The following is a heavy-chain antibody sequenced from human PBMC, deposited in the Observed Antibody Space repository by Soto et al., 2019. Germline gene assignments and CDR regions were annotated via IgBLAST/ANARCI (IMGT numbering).Heavy chain of an antibody. CDR2: ISAYNGNT. V-gene: IGHV1-18*01. J-gene: IGHJ6*02. Sequence: GASVKVSCKASGYTFTSYGISWVRQAPGQGLEWVGWISAYNGNTNYVQKLQGRVTMTTDTSTSTAYMELRSLRSDDTAVYYCARERYSYGLTGYYGMDVWGQGTTVTVSS. D-gene: IGHD5-18*01. CDR1: GYTFTSYG. CDR3: ARERYSYGLTGYYGMDV.